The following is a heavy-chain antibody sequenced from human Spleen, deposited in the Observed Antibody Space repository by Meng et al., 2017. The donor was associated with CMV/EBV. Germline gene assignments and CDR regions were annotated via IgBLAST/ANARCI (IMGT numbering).Heavy chain of an antibody. CDR1: RFTFSSYA. J-gene: IGHJ6*02. D-gene: IGHD6-13*01. CDR2: ISYDGSNK. V-gene: IGHV3-30-3*01. CDR3: AQASPIAAAGSPGMDA. Sequence: GGSLRLSCAASRFTFSSYAMSWVRQAPGKVLEGVALISYDGSNKYYADSVKGRFTISRDNSESKVFLQMNSLGVEDTAVYYCAQASPIAAAGSPGMDAWGQGTTVTVSS.